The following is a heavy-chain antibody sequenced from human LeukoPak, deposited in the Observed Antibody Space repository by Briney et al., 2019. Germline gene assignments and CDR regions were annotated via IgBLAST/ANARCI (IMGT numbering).Heavy chain of an antibody. J-gene: IGHJ4*02. CDR1: GYTFTSYD. D-gene: IGHD3-10*01. Sequence: ASVKVSCKASGYTFTSYDVNWVRQATGQGLEWMGWMNPDSGNTGYAQKFQGRVTMTRNTSISTAYMELSNLGSEDTAVYYCARGPYYYGSGNYYLNYWGQGTLVTVSS. CDR3: ARGPYYYGSGNYYLNY. CDR2: MNPDSGNT. V-gene: IGHV1-8*01.